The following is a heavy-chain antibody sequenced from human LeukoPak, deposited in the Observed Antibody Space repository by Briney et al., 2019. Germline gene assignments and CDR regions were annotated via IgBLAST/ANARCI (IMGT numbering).Heavy chain of an antibody. V-gene: IGHV3-74*01. CDR2: IISDGSIT. CDR3: AREWVG. D-gene: IGHD1-26*01. CDR1: GFTFSSSW. Sequence: GGSLRLSCAASGFTFSSSWMHWVCQAPGKGLVWVSRIISDGSITSYADSVKGRFTISRDNAKNTVYLQMNSLRAEDTAVYYCAREWVGWGQGTLVTVSS. J-gene: IGHJ4*02.